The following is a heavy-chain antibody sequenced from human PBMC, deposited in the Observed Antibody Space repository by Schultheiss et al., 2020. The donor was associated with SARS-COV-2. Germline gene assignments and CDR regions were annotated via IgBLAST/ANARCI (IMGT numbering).Heavy chain of an antibody. Sequence: GGSLRLSCAASGFTFSNYALHWVRQAPGKGLEWVAIISYDGGNKYYADSVKGRFTISRDNAKNSLYLQMNSLRAEDTAMYYCARVGQDYYYGMDVWGQGTTVTVSS. CDR2: ISYDGGNK. J-gene: IGHJ6*02. CDR1: GFTFSNYA. D-gene: IGHD1-26*01. V-gene: IGHV3-30*07. CDR3: ARVGQDYYYGMDV.